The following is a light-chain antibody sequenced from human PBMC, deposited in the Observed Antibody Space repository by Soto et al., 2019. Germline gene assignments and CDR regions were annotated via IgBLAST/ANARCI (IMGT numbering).Light chain of an antibody. J-gene: IGLJ2*01. Sequence: QSALTQPASVSASPGQSITISCTGASSDVGAYNSVSWYQQRPGKAPKLMIYEVRNRPSGVSDRFSGSKSGNTASLTISGLQTDDEADYYCSSYTSLSTLVVFGGGTKVTVL. CDR1: SSDVGAYNS. CDR2: EVR. V-gene: IGLV2-14*01. CDR3: SSYTSLSTLVV.